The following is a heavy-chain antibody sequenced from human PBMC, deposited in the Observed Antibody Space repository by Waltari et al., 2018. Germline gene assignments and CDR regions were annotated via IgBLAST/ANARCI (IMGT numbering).Heavy chain of an antibody. CDR2: MFYSGST. CDR3: ARADPNGGGYSRPSGSYFYYYMDV. V-gene: IGHV4-30-4*01. CDR1: GGSIRGGDYF. D-gene: IGHD6-13*01. J-gene: IGHJ6*03. Sequence: VQLQESGPGLVKPSQTLSLTCTVPGGSIRGGDYFWSSIRQPPGKGLEWIGYMFYSGSTFSNPSLKSRLSISIDTSKNQFSLRLSSVTAADTAVYYCARADPNGGGYSRPSGSYFYYYMDVWGKGTTVTVSS.